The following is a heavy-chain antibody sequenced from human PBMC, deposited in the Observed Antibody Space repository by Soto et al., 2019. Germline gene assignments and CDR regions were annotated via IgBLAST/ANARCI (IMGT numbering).Heavy chain of an antibody. CDR2: INEGGSEK. V-gene: IGHV3-7*01. CDR3: AREYSGSSFFDC. CDR1: GFTFSSYY. Sequence: EVQLVESGGGLVQPGGSLRLSCAASGFTFSSYYMSWVRQAQGKGLEWVANINEGGSEKYYVDSVKGRFTVSRDNAKNSLYLQMNSLGAEDTAVYYCAREYSGSSFFDCWGQGTLVTVSS. D-gene: IGHD6-6*01. J-gene: IGHJ4*02.